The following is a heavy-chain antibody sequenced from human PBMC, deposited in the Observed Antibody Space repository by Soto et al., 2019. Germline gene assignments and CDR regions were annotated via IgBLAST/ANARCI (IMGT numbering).Heavy chain of an antibody. D-gene: IGHD3-10*01. CDR3: AKASLFGETSYNHGMEV. Sequence: EVQLVESGGGLLQPGRSLRLSCGASGFTFDDYAMHWVRQAPGKGLEWISGISWNSARIDYADSVKGRFTIARDNAKNSRHLQMNSLRAQDTALYSCAKASLFGETSYNHGMEVGGQGSRVTVSS. CDR2: ISWNSARI. J-gene: IGHJ6*02. V-gene: IGHV3-9*01. CDR1: GFTFDDYA.